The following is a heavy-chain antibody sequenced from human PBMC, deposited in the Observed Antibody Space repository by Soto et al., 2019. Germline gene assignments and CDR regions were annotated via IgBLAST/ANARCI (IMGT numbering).Heavy chain of an antibody. CDR3: ARGGYYYDSSGYSFDP. CDR2: IYYSGST. Sequence: SETLSLTCTVSGGCVSSGSYYWSWIRQPPGKGLEWIGYIYYSGSTNYNPSLKSRVIISVDTSKNQFSLKLSSVTAADTAVYYCARGGYYYDSSGYSFDPWGQGTLVTVSS. CDR1: GGCVSSGSYY. J-gene: IGHJ5*02. D-gene: IGHD3-22*01. V-gene: IGHV4-61*01.